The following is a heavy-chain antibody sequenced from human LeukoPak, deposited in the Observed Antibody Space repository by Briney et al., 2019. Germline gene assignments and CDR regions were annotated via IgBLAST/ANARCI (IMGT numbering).Heavy chain of an antibody. CDR1: GFTFDDYA. Sequence: PGGSLRLSCAASGFTFDDYAVHWVRQAPGKGLEWVSGISWNSGSIGYADSVKGRFTISRDNAKNSLYLQMNSMRAEDTAVYYCAKGRGTAMVPLDYWGQGTLVTVSP. D-gene: IGHD5-18*01. J-gene: IGHJ4*02. V-gene: IGHV3-9*01. CDR2: ISWNSGSI. CDR3: AKGRGTAMVPLDY.